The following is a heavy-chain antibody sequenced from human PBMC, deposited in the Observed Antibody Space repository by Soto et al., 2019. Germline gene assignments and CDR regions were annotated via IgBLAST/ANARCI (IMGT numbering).Heavy chain of an antibody. V-gene: IGHV3-30-3*01. Sequence: QVQLVESGGGVVQPGRSLRLSCAASGFTFSSYAMHWVRQAPGKGLEWVAVISYDGSNKYYADSVKGRFTISRDNSKNTLYLQMTSLRAEDTAVYYCARSDSSGYYSALGYWGQGTLVTVSS. J-gene: IGHJ4*02. CDR2: ISYDGSNK. CDR3: ARSDSSGYYSALGY. D-gene: IGHD3-22*01. CDR1: GFTFSSYA.